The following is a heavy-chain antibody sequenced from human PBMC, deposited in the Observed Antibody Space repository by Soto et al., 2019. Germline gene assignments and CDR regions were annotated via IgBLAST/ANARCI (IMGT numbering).Heavy chain of an antibody. CDR2: IYYSGST. CDR1: GGSISSGGYY. Sequence: QVQLQESGPGLVKPSQTLSLTCTVSGGSISSGGYYWSWIRQHPGKGLEWIGYIYYSGSTYYNPSLKSRVTISVDTSKKQFSLKLSSVTAADTAVYYCARSPGTYYDFWSGYYPPEYFQHWGQGTLVTVSS. V-gene: IGHV4-31*03. J-gene: IGHJ1*01. D-gene: IGHD3-3*01. CDR3: ARSPGTYYDFWSGYYPPEYFQH.